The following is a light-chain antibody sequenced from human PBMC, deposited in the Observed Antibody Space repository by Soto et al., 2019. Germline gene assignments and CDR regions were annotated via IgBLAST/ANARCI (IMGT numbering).Light chain of an antibody. CDR3: QQYNSYPLT. CDR2: KAS. Sequence: EIQMTQSPSTLSASVGDRVTITCRASQSISSWLAWYQQKPGKAPNLLIYKASRLASGVPSRFSGSGSGTEFTLTISSLQPDDFATYYCQQYNSYPLTFGGGTKVEIK. V-gene: IGKV1-5*03. J-gene: IGKJ4*01. CDR1: QSISSW.